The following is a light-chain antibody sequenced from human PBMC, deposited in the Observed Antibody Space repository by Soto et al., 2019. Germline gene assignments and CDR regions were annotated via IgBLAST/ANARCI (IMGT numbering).Light chain of an antibody. CDR3: QSLGTGIQV. V-gene: IGLV4-69*01. Sequence: QSVVTQSPSASASLGASVKLTCTLSSGYSTNAIAWHQQQSEKGPRFLMKINYDGNHSNGDGFFDRFSGSSSGAERHLSISSLQSEDEADYYCQSLGTGIQVFGGGTKLTVL. CDR2: INYDGNH. J-gene: IGLJ3*02. CDR1: SGYSTNA.